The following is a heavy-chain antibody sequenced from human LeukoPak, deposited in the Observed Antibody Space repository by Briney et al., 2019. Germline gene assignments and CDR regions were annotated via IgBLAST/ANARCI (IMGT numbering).Heavy chain of an antibody. V-gene: IGHV3-30*04. J-gene: IGHJ6*03. D-gene: IGHD3-10*01. Sequence: GGSLRLSCAASGFNFSNYAIHWVRQAPGKGLEWVAVMSYDEKYKIYADCVKGRFTISRENSKITLYMQMFRLSAEHTAVYYCAKASLSPSSITMIRGVRSNYYYMDVWGKGTTVTISS. CDR1: GFNFSNYA. CDR3: AKASLSPSSITMIRGVRSNYYYMDV. CDR2: MSYDEKYK.